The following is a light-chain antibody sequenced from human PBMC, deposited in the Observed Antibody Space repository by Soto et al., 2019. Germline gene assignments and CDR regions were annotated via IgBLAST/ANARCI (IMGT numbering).Light chain of an antibody. J-gene: IGKJ4*01. CDR1: QSISTY. CDR3: QQSFSTPHFT. CDR2: AAS. Sequence: DIQMTQSPSSLSASVGDRVTIACRASQSISTYLNWYQQKPGKAPKLLIYAASSLQSGVPSRFRGSGSGTDFTLTISSLQPEDFATYYCQQSFSTPHFTFGGGTKVDIK. V-gene: IGKV1-39*01.